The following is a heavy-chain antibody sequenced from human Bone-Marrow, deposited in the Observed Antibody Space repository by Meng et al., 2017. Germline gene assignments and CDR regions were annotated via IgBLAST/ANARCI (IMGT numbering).Heavy chain of an antibody. J-gene: IGHJ3*02. V-gene: IGHV4-31*03. CDR2: IYYSGST. Sequence: SETLSLTCTVSGGSISSGGYYWSWIRQHPGKGLEWIGYIYYSGSTYYNPSLKSRVTISVDTSKNQFSLKLSSVTAADTAVYYCARDSRGVYSDDAFDIWGQGTMVTVSS. CDR1: GGSISSGGYY. CDR3: ARDSRGVYSDDAFDI. D-gene: IGHD2-21*01.